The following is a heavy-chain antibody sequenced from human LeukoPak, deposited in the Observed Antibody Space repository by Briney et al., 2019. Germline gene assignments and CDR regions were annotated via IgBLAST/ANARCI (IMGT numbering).Heavy chain of an antibody. Sequence: GGSLRLSCAASGFTLSSYAMTWVRQAPGKGLEWVSLISGSGFSTYYADSVKGRFTISRDDSNVYLQMNSLRGDDTAVYYCAREPAPASSYYMDVWGKGATVTVAS. J-gene: IGHJ6*03. CDR1: GFTLSSYA. D-gene: IGHD2-2*01. V-gene: IGHV3-23*01. CDR3: AREPAPASSYYMDV. CDR2: ISGSGFST.